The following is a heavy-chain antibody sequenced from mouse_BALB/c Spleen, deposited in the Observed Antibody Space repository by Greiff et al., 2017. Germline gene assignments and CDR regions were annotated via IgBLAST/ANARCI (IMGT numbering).Heavy chain of an antibody. D-gene: IGHD2-1*01. J-gene: IGHJ4*01. CDR1: GYTFTDYA. Sequence: VQLQQSGAELVRPGASVKISCKGSGYTFTDYAMHWVKQSHAKSLEWIGVISTYYGDASYNQKFKGKATMTVDKSSSTAYMELARLTSEDSAIYYCARRYGNPYAMDYWGQGTSVTVSS. CDR3: ARRYGNPYAMDY. V-gene: IGHV1S137*01. CDR2: ISTYYGDA.